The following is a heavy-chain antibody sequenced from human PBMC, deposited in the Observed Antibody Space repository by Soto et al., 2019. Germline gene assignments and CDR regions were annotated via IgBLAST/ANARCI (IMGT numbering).Heavy chain of an antibody. D-gene: IGHD3-3*01. J-gene: IGHJ6*02. Sequence: PSQTLSLPCAISGDSVSSNSAAWNWIRQSPSRGLEWLGRTYYRSKWYNDYAVSVKSRITINSDTSKNQFSLQLNSVTPEDTAVYYCARESLRFLEWLSSLLIVDGMDVWGQGTTVTVSS. CDR3: ARESLRFLEWLSSLLIVDGMDV. CDR2: TYYRSKWYN. CDR1: GDSVSSNSAA. V-gene: IGHV6-1*01.